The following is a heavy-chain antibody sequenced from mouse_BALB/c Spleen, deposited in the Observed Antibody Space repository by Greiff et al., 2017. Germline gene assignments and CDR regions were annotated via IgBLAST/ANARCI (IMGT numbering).Heavy chain of an antibody. D-gene: IGHD4-1*01. J-gene: IGHJ4*01. CDR2: IDPANGNT. CDR1: GFNIKDTY. Sequence: EVQLQESGAELVKPGASVKLSCTASGFNIKDTYMHWVKQRPEQGLEWIGRIDPANGNTKYDPKFQGKATITADTSSNTAYLQLSSLTSEDTAVYYCARKLGYAMDYWGQGTSVTVSS. CDR3: ARKLGYAMDY. V-gene: IGHV14-3*02.